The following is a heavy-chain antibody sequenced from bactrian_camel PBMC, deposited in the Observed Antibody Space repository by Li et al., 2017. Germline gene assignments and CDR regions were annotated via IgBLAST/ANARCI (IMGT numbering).Heavy chain of an antibody. CDR1: GYTAKTCS. V-gene: IGHV3S40*01. J-gene: IGHJ4*01. CDR2: INSGGDST. CDR3: AKGRYSH. D-gene: IGHD3*01. Sequence: DVQLVESGGGSVQAGGSLRLSCAASGYTAKTCSWNWYRQVQGKGLEWVSAINSGGDSTYYADSVKGRFTISRDNAKNTVYLQLNSLKTEDMATYYCAKGRYSHWGQGTQVTVS.